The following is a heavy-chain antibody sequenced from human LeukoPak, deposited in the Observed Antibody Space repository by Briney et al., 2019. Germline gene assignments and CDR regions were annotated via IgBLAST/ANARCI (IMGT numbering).Heavy chain of an antibody. J-gene: IGHJ5*02. Sequence: GGSLRLSCAASGFTVSSNYMSWVRQAPGKGLEWVSVIYSGGSTYYADSVKGRFTISRDNSKSTLYLQMNSLRAEDTAVYYCARDRPSWGWFDPWGQGTLVTVSS. CDR2: IYSGGST. CDR1: GFTVSSNY. D-gene: IGHD3-16*01. CDR3: ARDRPSWGWFDP. V-gene: IGHV3-53*01.